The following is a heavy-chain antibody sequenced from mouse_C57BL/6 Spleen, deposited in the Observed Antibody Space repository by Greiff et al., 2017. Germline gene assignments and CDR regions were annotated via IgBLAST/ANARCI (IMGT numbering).Heavy chain of an antibody. CDR2: IFPGSGST. J-gene: IGHJ3*01. CDR3: ARSAYSKGVFAY. Sequence: VKVVESGPELVRPGASVKISCKAPGYTFTSHWMQWVRQRPGQGLEWIGEIFPGSGSTYYNEKFKGKATLTVDTSSSTAYMQLSSLTSEDSAVYFCARSAYSKGVFAYWGQGTLVTVSA. CDR1: GYTFTSHW. D-gene: IGHD2-5*01. V-gene: IGHV1-56*01.